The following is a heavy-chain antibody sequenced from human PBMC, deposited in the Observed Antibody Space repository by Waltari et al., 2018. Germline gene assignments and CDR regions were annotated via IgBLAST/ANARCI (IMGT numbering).Heavy chain of an antibody. CDR3: AISTPGIAVALDY. J-gene: IGHJ4*02. D-gene: IGHD6-19*01. CDR1: GGSFSAYY. Sequence: QVQLQESGPGLVQPSETLRLPCTVSGGSFSAYYWSWIRQPPGKGLEWIGYVYNTGGNNYNHSLMSRLSVSIDTSKNQVSLNLNSVTAADTARYFCAISTPGIAVALDYWGQGIPVTVSS. V-gene: IGHV4-59*01. CDR2: VYNTGGN.